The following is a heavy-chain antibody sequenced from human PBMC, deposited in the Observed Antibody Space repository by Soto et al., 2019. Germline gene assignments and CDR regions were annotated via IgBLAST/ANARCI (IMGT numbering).Heavy chain of an antibody. D-gene: IGHD2-2*01. CDR3: ATPAGRAPAYYYGMDV. CDR1: GFNFSNYG. CDR2: ISYDGSNK. J-gene: IGHJ6*02. Sequence: QVQLVESGGGVVQPGRSLRLSCAASGFNFSNYGFHWVRQAPGKGLEWVAVISYDGSNKYYADSVKGRFTISRDNSKNTLYLQMNSLRAEDTAVFYCATPAGRAPAYYYGMDVWGQGITVTVSS. V-gene: IGHV3-30*03.